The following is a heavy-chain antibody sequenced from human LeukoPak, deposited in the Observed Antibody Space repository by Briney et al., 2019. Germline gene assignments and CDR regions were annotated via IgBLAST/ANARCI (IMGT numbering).Heavy chain of an antibody. D-gene: IGHD3-9*01. CDR3: ARDPHYYDILTGHYYYYGMDV. CDR1: DGSISSSSYY. J-gene: IGHJ6*02. Sequence: PSETLSLTCTVSDGSISSSSYYWGWIRQPPGKGLEWIGSIYYSGSTYYNPSLKSRVTISVDTSKNQFSLKLSSVTAADTAVYYCARDPHYYDILTGHYYYYGMDVWGQGTTVTVSS. V-gene: IGHV4-39*07. CDR2: IYYSGST.